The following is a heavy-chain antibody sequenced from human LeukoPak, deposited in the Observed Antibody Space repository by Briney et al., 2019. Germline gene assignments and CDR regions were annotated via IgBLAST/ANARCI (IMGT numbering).Heavy chain of an antibody. Sequence: GGSLRLSCAASGFTFSSYWMHWVRQAPGKGLVWVSRINGDGSATTYADSVKGRFTISRDNAKNTVYLQMDSLRAEDTAVYYCARGGGCSYDYVDYWGRGTLVTVSS. CDR2: INGDGSAT. V-gene: IGHV3-74*01. J-gene: IGHJ4*02. CDR1: GFTFSSYW. D-gene: IGHD5-18*01. CDR3: ARGGGCSYDYVDY.